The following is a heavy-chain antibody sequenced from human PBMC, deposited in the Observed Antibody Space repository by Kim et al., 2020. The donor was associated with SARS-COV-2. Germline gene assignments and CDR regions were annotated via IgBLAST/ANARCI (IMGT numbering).Heavy chain of an antibody. Sequence: TTYAASVKGRFTISRDDSKNTAYLQMDSLRTEDTAVYFCSSTVNLYFCDYWGQGTLVTVSS. D-gene: IGHD4-17*01. CDR3: SSTVNLYFCDY. V-gene: IGHV3-73*01. CDR2: T. J-gene: IGHJ4*02.